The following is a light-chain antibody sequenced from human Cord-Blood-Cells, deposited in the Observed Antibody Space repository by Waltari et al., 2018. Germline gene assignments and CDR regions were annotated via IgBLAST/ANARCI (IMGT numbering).Light chain of an antibody. CDR2: WAS. CDR3: QQYYSTPYS. Sequence: IVMTQSPASLAVSLGERATINCKSSQSVLYSSNNKNYLAWYQQKPGHPPKLLIYWASTRESGVPDRFSGSGSGTDFTLTISSLQAEDVAVYYCQQYYSTPYSFGQGTKLEIK. V-gene: IGKV4-1*01. CDR1: QSVLYSSNNKNY. J-gene: IGKJ2*03.